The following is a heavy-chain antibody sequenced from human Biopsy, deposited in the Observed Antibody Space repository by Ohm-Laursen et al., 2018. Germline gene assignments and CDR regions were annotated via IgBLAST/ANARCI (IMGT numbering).Heavy chain of an antibody. V-gene: IGHV3-53*01. J-gene: IGHJ6*02. CDR1: GITVTDHY. CDR2: LHDRGVT. CDR3: QGGRLPPGQVYGVDA. D-gene: IGHD3-16*01. Sequence: SLRPSCAASGITVTDHYMSWVRQAPGKGLEWVSSLHDRGVTYYADSVKGQFTISVDNSKDTLYLQMNGVRAEDTAVYFCQGGRLPPGQVYGVDAWGQGTTVTVSS.